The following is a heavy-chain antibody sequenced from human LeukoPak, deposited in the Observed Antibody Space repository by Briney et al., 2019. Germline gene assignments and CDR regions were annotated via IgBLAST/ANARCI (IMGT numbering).Heavy chain of an antibody. D-gene: IGHD3-10*01. CDR1: GFTFSSYA. Sequence: GGSLRLSCAASGFTFSSYAMHWVRQAPGKGLEWVAVISYDGSNEFYADSVEGRFTISRDNSKNTLFLQMNSLKHGDTAVYFCARPPMVTQFTYYDLWGRGTLVTVSS. V-gene: IGHV3-30*04. CDR3: ARPPMVTQFTYYDL. J-gene: IGHJ2*01. CDR2: ISYDGSNE.